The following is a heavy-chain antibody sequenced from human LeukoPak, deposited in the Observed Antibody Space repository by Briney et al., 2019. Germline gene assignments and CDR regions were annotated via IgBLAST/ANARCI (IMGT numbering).Heavy chain of an antibody. V-gene: IGHV3-20*04. Sequence: GGSLRLSCAASGFSFDDYGVSWVRQAPGKGLEWVSGNWNGGSTGYADSVKGRFTISRDNSKNTLYLQMNTLRAEDTAVYYCAKKFSTGLDPWGQGTLVTVSS. CDR2: NWNGGST. CDR1: GFSFDDYG. J-gene: IGHJ5*02. D-gene: IGHD2-2*01. CDR3: AKKFSTGLDP.